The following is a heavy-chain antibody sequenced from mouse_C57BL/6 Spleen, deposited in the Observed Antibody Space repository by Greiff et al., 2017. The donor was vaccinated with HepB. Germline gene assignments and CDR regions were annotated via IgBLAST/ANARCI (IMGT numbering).Heavy chain of an antibody. Sequence: EVQLVESGGGLVQPGGSMKLSCAASGFTFSDAWMDWVRQSPEKGLEWVAEIRNKANNHATYYAESVKGRFTISRDDSKSSVYLQMNSLRAEDTGMYYCTRVIYYDYDGYFDVWGTGTTVTVSS. D-gene: IGHD2-4*01. CDR3: TRVIYYDYDGYFDV. CDR2: IRNKANNHAT. V-gene: IGHV6-6*01. J-gene: IGHJ1*03. CDR1: GFTFSDAW.